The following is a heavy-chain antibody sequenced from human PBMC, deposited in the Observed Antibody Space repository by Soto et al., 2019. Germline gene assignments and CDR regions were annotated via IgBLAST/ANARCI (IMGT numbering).Heavy chain of an antibody. D-gene: IGHD1-26*01. J-gene: IGHJ4*02. CDR1: GFTFNNKW. Sequence: DVQLVESGGGLVRPGESLRLSCTASGFTFNNKWMHWVRQAPGKGLVWLSRIDGAAATTNYADSVKGRFTISRDNAKNIVFLHVNGLTDEDTDGYYCARGGAMGVDYWGQGTLVTVSS. CDR2: IDGAAATT. CDR3: ARGGAMGVDY. V-gene: IGHV3-74*01.